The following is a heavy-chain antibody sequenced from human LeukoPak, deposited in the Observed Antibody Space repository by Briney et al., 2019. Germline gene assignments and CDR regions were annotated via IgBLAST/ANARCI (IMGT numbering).Heavy chain of an antibody. CDR2: ISDGDSST. J-gene: IGHJ6*02. Sequence: GGSLRLSCAASGFTLSTYAMSWVRQAPGKGLEWVSVISDGDSSTYYADSVKGRFTISRDSSKNALYLQMHSLRAEDTAVYYCAIGGCSGASCYAGGTYYYGMDVWGQGTTVTVSS. CDR1: GFTLSTYA. CDR3: AIGGCSGASCYAGGTYYYGMDV. V-gene: IGHV3-23*01. D-gene: IGHD2-2*01.